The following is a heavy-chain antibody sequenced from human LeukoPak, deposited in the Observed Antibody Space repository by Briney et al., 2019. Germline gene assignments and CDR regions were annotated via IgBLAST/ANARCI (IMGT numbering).Heavy chain of an antibody. CDR3: ARAERITIFGVVTTYYGMDV. V-gene: IGHV4-34*01. CDR2: INHSGST. J-gene: IGHJ6*02. CDR1: GGSFSGYY. D-gene: IGHD3-3*01. Sequence: SETLSLTCAVYGGSFSGYYWGWIRQPPGKGLEWIGEINHSGSTNYNPSLKSRVTISVDTSKNQFSLKLSSVTAADTAVYYCARAERITIFGVVTTYYGMDVWGQGTTVTVSS.